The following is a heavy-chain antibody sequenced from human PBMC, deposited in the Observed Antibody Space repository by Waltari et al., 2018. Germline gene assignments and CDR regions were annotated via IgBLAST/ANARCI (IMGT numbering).Heavy chain of an antibody. D-gene: IGHD6-13*01. CDR3: AREPLSHGSEYAAAGTDY. V-gene: IGHV3-53*01. J-gene: IGHJ4*02. CDR2: IYSGGRT. Sequence: VQLQQWGAGLLKPSETLSLTCAVYGGSFSGYYWSWIRQPPGKGLEWVSVIYSGGRTYYADSVKGRFTISRDNSKNTLYLQMNSLRAEDTAVYYCAREPLSHGSEYAAAGTDYWGQGTLVTVSS. CDR1: GGSFSGYY.